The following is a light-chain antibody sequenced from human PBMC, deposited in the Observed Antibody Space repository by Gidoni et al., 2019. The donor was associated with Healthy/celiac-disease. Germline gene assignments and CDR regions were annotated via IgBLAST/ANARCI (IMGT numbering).Light chain of an antibody. CDR3: SSYTSSFYV. CDR2: EVS. V-gene: IGLV2-14*01. J-gene: IGLJ1*01. Sequence: QSALTQPASVSGSPGQSITISCTGTSSDVGGYNYVSWYQQHPGKAPNLMIYEVSNRPSGVSNLFSGSKSGNTASLPISGLQAEDEADYYCSSYTSSFYVFGTGTKVTVL. CDR1: SSDVGGYNY.